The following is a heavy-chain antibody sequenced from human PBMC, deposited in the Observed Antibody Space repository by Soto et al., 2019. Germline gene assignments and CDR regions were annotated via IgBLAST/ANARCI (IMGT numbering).Heavy chain of an antibody. J-gene: IGHJ5*02. CDR2: IHSSGATI. V-gene: IGHV3-11*01. D-gene: IGHD1-1*01. CDR3: ARAVNWNEFDP. Sequence: LRLSCAASGFTFRDYYMSWIRQAPGKGLEWVSYIHSSGATIYYADSVKGRFTISRDNAKNSLYLQMNSLRAEDTAVYYCARAVNWNEFDPWGQGTLVTVSS. CDR1: GFTFRDYY.